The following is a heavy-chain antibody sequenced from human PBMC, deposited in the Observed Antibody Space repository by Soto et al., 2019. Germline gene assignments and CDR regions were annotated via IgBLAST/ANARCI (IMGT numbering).Heavy chain of an antibody. CDR3: ARERTGTTSMDV. CDR2: MNPNSGNT. D-gene: IGHD1-1*01. J-gene: IGHJ6*02. V-gene: IGHV1-8*01. Sequence: QVQLVQSGAEVKKPGASVKVSCKASGYTFTSYDINWVRQAPGQGLEWMGWMNPNSGNTGYAQKFQGRVTMTRNTSIRTAYMELSSLRSEDTAVYYCARERTGTTSMDVWGQGTTVTVSS. CDR1: GYTFTSYD.